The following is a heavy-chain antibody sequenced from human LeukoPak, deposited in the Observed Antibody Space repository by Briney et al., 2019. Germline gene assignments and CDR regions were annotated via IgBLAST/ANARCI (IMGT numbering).Heavy chain of an antibody. CDR1: GGTFSSYA. CDR2: IIPIFGTA. D-gene: IGHD5-24*01. J-gene: IGHJ4*02. V-gene: IGHV1-69*06. CDR3: ARGGDGYNSFDFDY. Sequence: ASVKVSCKASGGTFSSYAISWVRQAPGQGLEWMGRIIPIFGTANYAQKFQGRVTITADKSTSTAYMELSSLRSEDTAVYYCARGGDGYNSFDFDYWGQGTLVIVSS.